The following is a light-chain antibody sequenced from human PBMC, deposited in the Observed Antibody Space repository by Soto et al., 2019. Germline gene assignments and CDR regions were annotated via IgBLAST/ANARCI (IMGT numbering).Light chain of an antibody. CDR3: AAWDDSRNGWV. CDR2: NIN. V-gene: IGLV1-44*01. Sequence: QSVLTQPPSASGTPGQRVTISCSGSNSNIGSNDVNWYQQLPGTAPRLLIYNINQRPSGVPDRFSGSKSGTSASLAIAGLQSGDESDYYCAAWDDSRNGWVFGGGTKLTVL. CDR1: NSNIGSND. J-gene: IGLJ3*02.